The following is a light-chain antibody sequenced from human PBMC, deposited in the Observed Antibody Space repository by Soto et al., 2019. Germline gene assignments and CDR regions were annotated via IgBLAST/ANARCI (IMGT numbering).Light chain of an antibody. Sequence: DIVMNQATLSSPVTLGQPASISCKSSQSLVHSDGNTYLSWLHQRPGQPPRLLIYKISKRFSGVHDRFSGSAARTDFTLTFISVEAEDVGVYYCMQAKPSPCAFGQGTKVEIK. CDR3: MQAKPSPCA. CDR2: KIS. CDR1: QSLVHSDGNTY. V-gene: IGKV2-24*01. J-gene: IGKJ1*01.